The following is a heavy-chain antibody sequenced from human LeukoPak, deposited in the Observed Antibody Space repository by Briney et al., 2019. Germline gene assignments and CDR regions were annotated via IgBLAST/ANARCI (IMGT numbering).Heavy chain of an antibody. CDR1: GYTFTGYY. J-gene: IGHJ4*02. V-gene: IGHV1-2*02. Sequence: ASVKVSCKASGYTFTGYYMHWVRQAPGQGLEWMGWINPNSGGTNYAQKFQGRVTMTRDTSISTAYMELSRLRSDDTAVYYCAGDTIAAAGSIEDYWGQGTLVTVSS. CDR3: AGDTIAAAGSIEDY. D-gene: IGHD6-13*01. CDR2: INPNSGGT.